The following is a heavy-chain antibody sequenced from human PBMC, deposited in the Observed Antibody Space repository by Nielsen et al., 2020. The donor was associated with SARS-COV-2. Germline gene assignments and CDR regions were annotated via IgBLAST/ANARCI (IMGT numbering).Heavy chain of an antibody. V-gene: IGHV3-30*04. CDR2: ISYDGIDK. CDR1: GFTFSSYA. Sequence: GESLKISCAASGFTFSSYAMHWVRQAPGKGLEWVAVISYDGIDKYYRDSVQSRFTISRDNSRNTLYLEMSSLRAEDTAVYYCARENDYTNYFEWWGQGTLVTVSS. CDR3: ARENDYTNYFEW. D-gene: IGHD4-11*01. J-gene: IGHJ4*02.